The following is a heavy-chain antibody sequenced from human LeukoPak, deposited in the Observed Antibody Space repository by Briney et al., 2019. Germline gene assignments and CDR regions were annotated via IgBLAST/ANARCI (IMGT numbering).Heavy chain of an antibody. CDR2: INPNSGGI. CDR1: GYMFTDYY. Sequence: ASVKVSCKASGYMFTDYYIHWVRQAPGRGLEWMGWINPNSGGINDAVKLQGRVTMTRVTSISTAYMELSRLRPDDAAVYYSARLPTYNWNDYGLDVWGQGTTVTVSS. J-gene: IGHJ6*02. CDR3: ARLPTYNWNDYGLDV. D-gene: IGHD1-1*01. V-gene: IGHV1-2*02.